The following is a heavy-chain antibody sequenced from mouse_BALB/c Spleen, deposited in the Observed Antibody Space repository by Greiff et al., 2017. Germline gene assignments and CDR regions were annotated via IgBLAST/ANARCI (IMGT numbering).Heavy chain of an antibody. D-gene: IGHD1-2*01. Sequence: VQLQQSGAELARPGASVKLSCKASGYTFTSYWMQWVKQRPGQGLEWIGAIYPGDGDTRYTQKFKGKATLTADKSSSTAYMQLSSLASEDSAVYYCARIGITTASYWGQGTLVTVSA. J-gene: IGHJ3*01. V-gene: IGHV1-87*01. CDR1: GYTFTSYW. CDR3: ARIGITTASY. CDR2: IYPGDGDT.